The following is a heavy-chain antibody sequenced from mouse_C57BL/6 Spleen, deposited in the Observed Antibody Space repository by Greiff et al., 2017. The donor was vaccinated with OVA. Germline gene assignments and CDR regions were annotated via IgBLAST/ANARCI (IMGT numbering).Heavy chain of an antibody. V-gene: IGHV3-6*01. CDR1: GYSITSGYY. Sequence: DVQLQESGPGLVKPSQSLSLTCSVTGYSITSGYYWNWIRQFPGNKLEWMGYISYDGSNNYNPSLKNRISITRDTSKNQFFLKLNSVTTEDTATYYCASDYVAYWGQGTLVTVSA. D-gene: IGHD2-12*01. CDR2: ISYDGSN. CDR3: ASDYVAY. J-gene: IGHJ3*01.